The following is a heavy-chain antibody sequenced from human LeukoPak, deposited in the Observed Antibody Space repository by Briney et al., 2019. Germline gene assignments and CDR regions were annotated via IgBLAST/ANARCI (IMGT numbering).Heavy chain of an antibody. CDR3: ARGERYGSGSYSSQGYFDY. V-gene: IGHV4-59*01. CDR2: ISYNRGT. D-gene: IGHD1-26*01. Sequence: SETLSLTCIVSGGSITSYFWSWIRQSPRKGLEWIGYISYNRGTNYNPSLKSRVTISTDTSKNQFSLKLNSVTAADTAVYCCARGERYGSGSYSSQGYFDYWGQGSLVTVSS. CDR1: GGSITSYF. J-gene: IGHJ4*02.